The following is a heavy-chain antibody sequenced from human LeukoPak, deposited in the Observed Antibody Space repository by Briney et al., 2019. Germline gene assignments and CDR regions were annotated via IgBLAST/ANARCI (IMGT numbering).Heavy chain of an antibody. J-gene: IGHJ6*02. D-gene: IGHD6-19*01. V-gene: IGHV4-59*12. CDR1: GGSISGSY. CDR2: IYYSGST. Sequence: SETLSLTCTVSGGSISGSYWSWIRQPPGKGLEWIGYIYYSGSTYYSPSLKSRVTISIDTSKNQFSLKLSSVTAADTAVYYCARDSGSGWFQGVMDVWGQGTTVTVSS. CDR3: ARDSGSGWFQGVMDV.